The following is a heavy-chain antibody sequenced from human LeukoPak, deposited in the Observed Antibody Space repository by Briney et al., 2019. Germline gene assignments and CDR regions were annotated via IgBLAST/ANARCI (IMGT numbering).Heavy chain of an antibody. CDR2: ISISGSTK. CDR3: ARDGYSGYVNFDY. D-gene: IGHD5-12*01. J-gene: IGHJ4*02. Sequence: GGSLRLSCAASGFTFGSYEMNWVCQAPGQGLEWVSYISISGSTKYYVDSVKGRFTISRDNAMNSLYPQMNSLRAEDPAVYCCARDGYSGYVNFDYWGQGTLVTVSS. CDR1: GFTFGSYE. V-gene: IGHV3-48*03.